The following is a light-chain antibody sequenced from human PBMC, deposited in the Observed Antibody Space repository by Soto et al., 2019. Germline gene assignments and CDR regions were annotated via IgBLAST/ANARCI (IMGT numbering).Light chain of an antibody. Sequence: DIQMTQSPSTLSASVGDRVTITCRASQSISSWLAWYQQKPGKAPNLLIHKASSLESGVPSRFSGSGSGTEFTLTISSLQPDDFEAYYCQQYNSYPWTFGQGTKVEIK. CDR3: QQYNSYPWT. V-gene: IGKV1-5*03. CDR1: QSISSW. CDR2: KAS. J-gene: IGKJ1*01.